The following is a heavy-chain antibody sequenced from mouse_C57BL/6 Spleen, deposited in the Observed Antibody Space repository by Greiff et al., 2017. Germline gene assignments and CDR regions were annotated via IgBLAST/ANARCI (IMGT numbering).Heavy chain of an antibody. J-gene: IGHJ4*01. CDR2: INPYNGGT. V-gene: IGHV1-19*01. Sequence: EVKLQESGPVLVKPGASVKMSCKASGYTFTDYYMNWVKQSHGKSLEWIGVINPYNGGTSYNQKFKGKATLTVDKSSSTAYMELNSLTSEDSAVYYCAIGYSSYAMDYWGQGTSVTVSS. CDR1: GYTFTDYY. CDR3: AIGYSSYAMDY. D-gene: IGHD2-3*01.